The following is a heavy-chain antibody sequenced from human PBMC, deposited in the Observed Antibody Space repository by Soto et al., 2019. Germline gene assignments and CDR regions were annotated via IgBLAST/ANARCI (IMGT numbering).Heavy chain of an antibody. D-gene: IGHD5-18*01. J-gene: IGHJ4*02. V-gene: IGHV3-66*04. CDR3: ARHGYNYGGGYFDY. CDR1: GVTVSSNY. CDR2: IYSGGST. Sequence: EVPLVESGGGLVQPEGSLRLSCAASGVTVSSNYMSWVRQAPGKGLEWVSVIYSGGSTYYADSVKGRFTISRDNSKNTLYLQMNSLRAEDTAVYYCARHGYNYGGGYFDYWGQGTLVTVSS.